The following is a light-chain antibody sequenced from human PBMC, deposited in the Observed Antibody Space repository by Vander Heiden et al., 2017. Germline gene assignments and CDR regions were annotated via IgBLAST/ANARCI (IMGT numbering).Light chain of an antibody. V-gene: IGKV1-39*01. Sequence: IQMPQPPSSLSASVGDRVPIPCRASQSISSYLNWYQQKPGKAPKLLIDAATSLQSGVPSRFSSSGSRTDFTLTISSLQPEDFATYYYQQSYSTPRTFGQGTKVEIK. CDR1: QSISSY. J-gene: IGKJ1*01. CDR3: QQSYSTPRT. CDR2: AAT.